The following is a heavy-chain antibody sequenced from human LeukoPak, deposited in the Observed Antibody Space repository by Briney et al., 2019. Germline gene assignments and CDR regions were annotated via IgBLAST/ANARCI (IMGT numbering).Heavy chain of an antibody. J-gene: IGHJ6*03. CDR2: IYYSGST. CDR3: ARHQGGDGYNYYYYYMDV. D-gene: IGHD5-24*01. Sequence: PSETLSLTCTVSCGSISSSSYFWGWIRQPPGKGLELVGGIYYSGSTYYKPSLRSRVTISVDTSKSQFSLKLSSVTAADTAVYYCARHQGGDGYNYYYYYMDVWGKGTTVTVSS. CDR1: CGSISSSSYF. V-gene: IGHV4-39*01.